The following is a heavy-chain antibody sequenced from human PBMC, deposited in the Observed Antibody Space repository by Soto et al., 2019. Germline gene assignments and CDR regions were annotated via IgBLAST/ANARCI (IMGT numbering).Heavy chain of an antibody. CDR2: ISNTGSP. D-gene: IGHD3-3*01. Sequence: QVQLQESGPGLVKPSETLSLTCTVSGGFISDFYWSWIRQPPGEGLEWIGHISNTGSPTYSPSLKSRGTILVDKSKNHFSLNLNSVTAADTAVYFCARFLRSGSHWSAFDIWGQGTKVTVSS. CDR3: ARFLRSGSHWSAFDI. V-gene: IGHV4-59*01. CDR1: GGFISDFY. J-gene: IGHJ3*02.